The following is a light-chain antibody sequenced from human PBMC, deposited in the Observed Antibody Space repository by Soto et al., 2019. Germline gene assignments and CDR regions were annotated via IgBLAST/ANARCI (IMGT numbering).Light chain of an antibody. CDR3: QQYDNPPVT. Sequence: DIQMTQSPSSLSASVGDRVTITCQASQDISKYLNWYQQRPGKAPNLLIYDASSLEAGVPSRVTGSGSGTDFTFTISSLQPEDIATYYCQQYDNPPVTFGGGTKVEIK. CDR2: DAS. V-gene: IGKV1-33*01. CDR1: QDISKY. J-gene: IGKJ4*01.